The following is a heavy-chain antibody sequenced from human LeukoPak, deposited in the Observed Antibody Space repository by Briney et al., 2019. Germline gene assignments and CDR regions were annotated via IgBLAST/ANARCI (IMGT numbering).Heavy chain of an antibody. CDR1: GGPISTYQ. Sequence: PSETLSLTCTVSGGPISTYQWSWIRQPPGKGLEWIGYIYYTGSTNYNPSLRSRVTISLDTSKNQFSLRVNSVTAAVTAVYYCARRTTVTPNWFDPWGQGTLVTVSS. D-gene: IGHD4-17*01. J-gene: IGHJ5*02. V-gene: IGHV4-59*08. CDR2: IYYTGST. CDR3: ARRTTVTPNWFDP.